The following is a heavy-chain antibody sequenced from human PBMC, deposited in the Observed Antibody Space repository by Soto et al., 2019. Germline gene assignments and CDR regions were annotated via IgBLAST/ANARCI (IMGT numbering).Heavy chain of an antibody. CDR2: VTNDGSST. Sequence: EVQLVESGGGLVQPGGSRRPPFEASESPFNNYWMPGFRQAPGKGLVWVSRVTNDGSSTAYADSVKGRFTISRDNAKNTVYLQMNSLRVEDTAVYYCARGGITGALWGQGTLVTVSS. CDR3: ARGGITGAL. V-gene: IGHV3-74*01. J-gene: IGHJ4*02. CDR1: ESPFNNYW. D-gene: IGHD1-20*01.